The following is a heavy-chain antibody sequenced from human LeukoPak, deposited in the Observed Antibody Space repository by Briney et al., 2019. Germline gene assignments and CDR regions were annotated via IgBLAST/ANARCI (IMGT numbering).Heavy chain of an antibody. J-gene: IGHJ5*02. D-gene: IGHD6-19*01. CDR1: DFSISSGFY. CDR3: ARDASTGWFSSWFDP. Sequence: SEALSLTCAGSDFSISSGFYWGWIRQSPGKGLEWTGSISYTGDTYYNPSLKSRLTLSLDTSNKQFSLKLTSVTAADTAVYYCARDASTGWFSSWFDPWGQGTLVIVSS. CDR2: ISYTGDT. V-gene: IGHV4-38-2*01.